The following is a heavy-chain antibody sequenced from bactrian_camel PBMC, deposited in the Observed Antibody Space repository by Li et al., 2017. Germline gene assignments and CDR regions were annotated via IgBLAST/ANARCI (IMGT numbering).Heavy chain of an antibody. CDR1: GYRYSSNC. Sequence: VQLVESGGGSVQAGGSLRLSCAASGYRYSSNCMGWFRQVPGKEREGVARIATGSGNTYYADSVKGRFTISQDNAKNTVYLQMDSLKPEDTAVYFCVPLIVPRCNYWSQGTQVTVS. D-gene: IGHD3*01. J-gene: IGHJ4*01. V-gene: IGHV3S40*01. CDR3: VPLIVPRCNY. CDR2: IATGSGNT.